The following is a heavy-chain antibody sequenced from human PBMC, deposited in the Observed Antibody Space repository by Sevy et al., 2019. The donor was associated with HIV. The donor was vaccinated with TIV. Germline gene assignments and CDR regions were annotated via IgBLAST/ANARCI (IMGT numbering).Heavy chain of an antibody. CDR2: IYYSGST. CDR1: GGSISSYY. CDR3: ARHSSGWLQDRYYGMDV. Sequence: SGTLSLTCTVSGGSISSYYWSWIRQPPGKGLEWIGYIYYSGSTNYNPSLKSRVTISVDTSKNQFSLKLSSVTAADTAVYYCARHSSGWLQDRYYGMDVWGQGTTVTVSS. V-gene: IGHV4-59*01. J-gene: IGHJ6*02. D-gene: IGHD5-12*01.